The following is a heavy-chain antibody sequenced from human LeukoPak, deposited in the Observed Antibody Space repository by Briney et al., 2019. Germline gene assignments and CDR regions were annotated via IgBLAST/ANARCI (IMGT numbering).Heavy chain of an antibody. J-gene: IGHJ4*02. CDR3: ARDSASHMTTVTFAY. Sequence: PGGSLRLSCAGSGFTFSSYEMNWVRQAPGKGLERVSYISNSGSSTYYADSVKGRFTISRDNAKNSLYLQMNSPRAEDAAVYYCARDSASHMTTVTFAYWGQGTLVTVSS. V-gene: IGHV3-48*03. D-gene: IGHD4-17*01. CDR1: GFTFSSYE. CDR2: ISNSGSST.